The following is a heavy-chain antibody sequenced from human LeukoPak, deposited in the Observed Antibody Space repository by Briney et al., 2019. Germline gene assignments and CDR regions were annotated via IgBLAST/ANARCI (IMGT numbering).Heavy chain of an antibody. Sequence: PSETLSLTCNVSGGSINSSSYYWGWIRQPPGKGLEWIGTIYYSGSTYCNPSLKSRVTISVDTSKNQFSPKLSSVTASDTAVYYCARRFAPSRNDAFDIWGQGTMVTVSS. J-gene: IGHJ3*02. V-gene: IGHV4-39*01. CDR2: IYYSGST. CDR1: GGSINSSSYY. CDR3: ARRFAPSRNDAFDI. D-gene: IGHD3-10*01.